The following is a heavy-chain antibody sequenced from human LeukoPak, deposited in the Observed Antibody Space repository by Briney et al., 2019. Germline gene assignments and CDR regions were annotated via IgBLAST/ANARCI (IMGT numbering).Heavy chain of an antibody. Sequence: GGSLRLSCAASGFTFSSYGMHWVRQAPGKGLEWVAVIWYDGSNKYYADSVKGRFTISRDNSKNTLYLQMNSLRAEDTAVYYCARGDAYYYGSGRSRVDYYGMDVWGQGTTVTVSS. D-gene: IGHD3-10*01. CDR1: GFTFSSYG. CDR3: ARGDAYYYGSGRSRVDYYGMDV. J-gene: IGHJ6*02. CDR2: IWYDGSNK. V-gene: IGHV3-33*01.